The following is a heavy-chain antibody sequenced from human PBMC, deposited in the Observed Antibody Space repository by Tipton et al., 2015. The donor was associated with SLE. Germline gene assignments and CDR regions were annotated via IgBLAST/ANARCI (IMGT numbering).Heavy chain of an antibody. CDR3: TRSQYTTTSFF. V-gene: IGHV3-7*01. CDR2: IKEDGTET. J-gene: IGHJ4*02. Sequence: SLRLSCAASGFTFSSYWMTWVRQAPGQGLEWVANIKEDGTETEYVDSVKGRFTISRDDAKNTLYLQMNSLRVEDTAVYYCTRSQYTTTSFFWGQGTLVTVSS. D-gene: IGHD2-2*02. CDR1: GFTFSSYW.